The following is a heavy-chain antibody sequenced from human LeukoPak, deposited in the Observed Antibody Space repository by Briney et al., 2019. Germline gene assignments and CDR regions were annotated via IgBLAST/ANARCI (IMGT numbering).Heavy chain of an antibody. V-gene: IGHV3-23*01. CDR1: GFTFSSYA. CDR2: VSGSGSST. J-gene: IGHJ2*01. Sequence: GGSLRLSCAASGFTFSSYAMSWVRQAPRKGLEWVSVVSGSGSSTDYADSVKGRFTISRDNSKNTLYLQMNSLRAEDTAVYYCAKDADTATIIYWYFDLWGRGTLVTVSS. D-gene: IGHD5-18*01. CDR3: AKDADTATIIYWYFDL.